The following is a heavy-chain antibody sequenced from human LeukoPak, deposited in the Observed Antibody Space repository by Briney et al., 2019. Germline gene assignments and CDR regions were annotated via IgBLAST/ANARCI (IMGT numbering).Heavy chain of an antibody. V-gene: IGHV1-18*01. CDR2: ISAYNGNT. CDR1: GYTFTSYG. CDR3: ARRYLTGTPIQKIYYYYYYYMDV. Sequence: GASVKVSCKASGYTFTSYGISWVRQAPGQGLEWMGWISAYNGNTNYAQKLQGRVTMTTDTSTSTAYMELRSLRSDDTAVYYCARRYLTGTPIQKIYYYYYYYMDVWGKGTTVTVSS. D-gene: IGHD1-7*01. J-gene: IGHJ6*03.